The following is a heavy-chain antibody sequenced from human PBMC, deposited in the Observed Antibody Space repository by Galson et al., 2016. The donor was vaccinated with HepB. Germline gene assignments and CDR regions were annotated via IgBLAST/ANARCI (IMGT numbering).Heavy chain of an antibody. CDR1: GYTFTNYY. V-gene: IGHV1-46*01. Sequence: SVKVSCKASGYTFTNYYLHWVRQAPGHGLEWMGMINPRGGRTTYAQNFQGRVTLTTDTSTSAVFMALSSLISGDTAVYYCARQLYGSGSPINFWFLDLWGRGALVIVSS. CDR3: ARQLYGSGSPINFWFLDL. CDR2: INPRGGRT. J-gene: IGHJ2*01. D-gene: IGHD3-10*01.